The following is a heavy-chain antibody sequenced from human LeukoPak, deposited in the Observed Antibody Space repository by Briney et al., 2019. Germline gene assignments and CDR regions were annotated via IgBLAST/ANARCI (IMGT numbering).Heavy chain of an antibody. CDR1: GFTFSSYG. CDR2: IKQDGSEK. V-gene: IGHV3-7*03. J-gene: IGHJ4*02. CDR3: ARAYGTFDY. D-gene: IGHD2-8*01. Sequence: GGSLRVSCAASGFTFSSYGMSWVRQAPGKGLEWVANIKQDGSEKYYVDSVKGRFTISRDNAKNSLYLQMNSLRAEDTAVYYCARAYGTFDYWGQGTLVTVSS.